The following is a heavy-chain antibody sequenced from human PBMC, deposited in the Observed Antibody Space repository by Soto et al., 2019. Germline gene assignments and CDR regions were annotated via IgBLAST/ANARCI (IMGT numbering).Heavy chain of an antibody. CDR3: AKLPDPANDY. D-gene: IGHD5-18*01. V-gene: IGHV3-23*01. Sequence: PGRSLILSCAASGFTFSSYAMSWVRQAPGKGLEWVSAISGSGGSTYYADSVKGRFTISRDNSKNTLYLQMNSLRAEDTAVYYCAKLPDPANDYWGQGTLVTVSS. CDR2: ISGSGGST. CDR1: GFTFSSYA. J-gene: IGHJ4*02.